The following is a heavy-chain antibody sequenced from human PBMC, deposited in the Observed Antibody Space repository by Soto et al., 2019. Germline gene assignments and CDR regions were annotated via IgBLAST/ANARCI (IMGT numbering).Heavy chain of an antibody. CDR1: GFTFSSYG. CDR2: IWYDGSNK. J-gene: IGHJ4*02. Sequence: QVQLVESGGGVVQPGRSLRLSCAASGFTFSSYGMHWVRQAPGKGLEWVAVIWYDGSNKYYAASVKGRFTISRDHSKNKRYLQMNSRRAEDTAVYYCARDCAGYSSGWYQRGGFDYWGQGPLVTVSS. V-gene: IGHV3-33*01. D-gene: IGHD6-19*01. CDR3: ARDCAGYSSGWYQRGGFDY.